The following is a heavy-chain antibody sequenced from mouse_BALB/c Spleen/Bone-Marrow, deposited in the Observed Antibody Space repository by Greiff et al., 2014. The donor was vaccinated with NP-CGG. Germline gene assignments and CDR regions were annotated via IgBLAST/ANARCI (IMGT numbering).Heavy chain of an antibody. Sequence: EVQGVESGGGLVQPGGSLRLSCATSGFTFTDYYMSWVRQPPGKALEWLGFIRNKANGYTTEYSASVKGRFTISRDNSQSTLYLQMNTLRAEDSATYYCARDDYYAMDYWGQGTSVTVSS. J-gene: IGHJ4*01. CDR3: ARDDYYAMDY. CDR2: IRNKANGYTT. V-gene: IGHV7-3*02. CDR1: GFTFTDYY.